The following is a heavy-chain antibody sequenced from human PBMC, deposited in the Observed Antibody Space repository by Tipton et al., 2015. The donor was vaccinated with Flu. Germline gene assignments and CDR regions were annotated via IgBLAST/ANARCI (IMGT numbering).Heavy chain of an antibody. CDR2: IFTSGST. Sequence: TLSLTCTVSGGSISSGSYYWAWVRQPAGKGLEWLGRIFTSGSTNYNPSLESRVTIPLDTSANQFSLKLSPVTAADTALYYCAREGYDFLSGYYTDYWGQGALVTVSS. CDR1: GGSISSGSYY. J-gene: IGHJ4*02. CDR3: AREGYDFLSGYYTDY. V-gene: IGHV4-61*02. D-gene: IGHD3-3*01.